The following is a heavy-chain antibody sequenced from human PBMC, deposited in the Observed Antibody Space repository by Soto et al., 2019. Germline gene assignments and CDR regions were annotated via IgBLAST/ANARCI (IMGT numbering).Heavy chain of an antibody. Sequence: SVKVSCKASGGTFSSYAISWVRQAPGQGLEWMGGIIPILGTANYAQKFQGRVTITADESTSTAYMELSSLRSEDTAVYYCARGRYGSGSYYSGLYYYGMDVWGQGTTVTVSS. CDR2: IIPILGTA. CDR3: ARGRYGSGSYYSGLYYYGMDV. V-gene: IGHV1-69*13. J-gene: IGHJ6*02. D-gene: IGHD3-10*01. CDR1: GGTFSSYA.